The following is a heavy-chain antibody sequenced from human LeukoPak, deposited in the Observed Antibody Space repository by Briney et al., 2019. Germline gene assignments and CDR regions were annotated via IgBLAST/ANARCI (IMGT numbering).Heavy chain of an antibody. CDR3: ARVFSGGSGGYFDY. CDR2: INHSGST. V-gene: IGHV4-34*01. CDR1: GGSFSGYY. D-gene: IGHD3-10*01. Sequence: SETLSLTCAVYGGSFSGYYWSWIRQPPGKGLEWIGEINHSGSTNYNPSLKSRVTISVDTSKNPFSQKLSSVTAADTAVYYCARVFSGGSGGYFDYWGQGTLVTVSS. J-gene: IGHJ4*02.